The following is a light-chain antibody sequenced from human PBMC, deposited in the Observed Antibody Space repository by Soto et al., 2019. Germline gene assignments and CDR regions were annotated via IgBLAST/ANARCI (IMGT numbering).Light chain of an antibody. CDR1: SSDVGGYNY. CDR3: STYAGSSNV. V-gene: IGLV2-8*01. Sequence: LTQPPSASGSPGQSVAISCTGTSSDVGGYNYVSWYQQHPGKAPKLMIYEVNKRPSGVPDRFSGSKSGNTASLTVSGLQAEDEADYYCSTYAGSSNVFGTGTKVTVL. CDR2: EVN. J-gene: IGLJ1*01.